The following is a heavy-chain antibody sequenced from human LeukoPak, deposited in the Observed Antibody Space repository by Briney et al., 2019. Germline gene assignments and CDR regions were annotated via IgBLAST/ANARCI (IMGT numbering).Heavy chain of an antibody. J-gene: IGHJ4*02. D-gene: IGHD3-22*01. CDR1: GYTFSRHG. V-gene: IGHV1-18*01. Sequence: ASVKVSCTTSGYTFSRHGITWVRQAPGQGLEWMGWVSGYNGNTNYAQNVQGRVTMTTDTSTNTAYMELRSLRSDDTAVYYCAKDIHPGLDSGASCCFDYWGQGTPVTVSS. CDR2: VSGYNGNT. CDR3: AKDIHPGLDSGASCCFDY.